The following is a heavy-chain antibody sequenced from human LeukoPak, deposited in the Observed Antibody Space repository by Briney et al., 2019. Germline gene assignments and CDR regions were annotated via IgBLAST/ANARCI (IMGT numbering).Heavy chain of an antibody. Sequence: PGGSLRLSGAASGFTFSNYWIHWVRQAPGKGLVWVSRINPAGNYVNYADSVKGRFTISRDNAKNTVYLQMNSLRAEDTALFYCVRDWDHFDFDSWGQGTLVTVSS. V-gene: IGHV3-74*01. CDR2: INPAGNYV. CDR1: GFTFSNYW. J-gene: IGHJ5*01. CDR3: VRDWDHFDFDS. D-gene: IGHD1-26*01.